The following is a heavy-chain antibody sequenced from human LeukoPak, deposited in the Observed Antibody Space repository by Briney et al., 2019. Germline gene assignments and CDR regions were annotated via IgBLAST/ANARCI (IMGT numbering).Heavy chain of an antibody. CDR3: VSFYETY. CDR1: GNYW. CDR2: TNGDGSWT. Sequence: GGSLRLSCAASGNYWMHWVRQAPGKGLVWVSHTNGDGSWTTYADSVKGRFTISKDNAKNTVYLQMNNLRAEDTAVYYCVSFYETYWGRGTLVTVSS. J-gene: IGHJ4*02. D-gene: IGHD2-2*01. V-gene: IGHV3-74*01.